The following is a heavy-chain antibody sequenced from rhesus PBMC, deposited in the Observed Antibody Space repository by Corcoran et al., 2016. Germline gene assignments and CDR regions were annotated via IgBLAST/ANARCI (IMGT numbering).Heavy chain of an antibody. CDR2: IRGSSGTT. CDR1: GYSISSGYY. Sequence: QVQLQESGPGLVKPSETLSLTCAVSGYSISSGYYWGWIRQPPGKGLEYIGYIRGSSGTTYYNPSLRSRVTISKDTSKNQFSLKLSSVTAADTAVYYCARHVGSGWSFDYWGQGVLVTVSS. J-gene: IGHJ4*01. CDR3: ARHVGSGWSFDY. D-gene: IGHD6S26*01. V-gene: IGHV4-99*01.